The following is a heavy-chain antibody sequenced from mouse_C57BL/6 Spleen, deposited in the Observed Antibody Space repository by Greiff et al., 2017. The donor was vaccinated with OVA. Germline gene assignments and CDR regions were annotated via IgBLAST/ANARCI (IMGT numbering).Heavy chain of an antibody. CDR1: GFTFSSYA. J-gene: IGHJ3*01. D-gene: IGHD2-5*01. Sequence: EVKLVESGGGLVKPGGSLKLSCAASGFTFSSYAMSWVRQTPEKRLEWVATISDGGSYTYYPDNVKGRFTISRDNAKNNLYLQMSHLKSEDTAMYYCARAYYSNSFAYWGQGTLVTVSA. CDR2: ISDGGSYT. V-gene: IGHV5-4*03. CDR3: ARAYYSNSFAY.